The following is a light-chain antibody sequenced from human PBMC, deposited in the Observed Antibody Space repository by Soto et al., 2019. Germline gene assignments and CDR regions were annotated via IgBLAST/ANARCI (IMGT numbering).Light chain of an antibody. CDR3: QQYGSSQFT. Sequence: EIVLMQSPGTLSLSPGEGATLSCRASQSVNSNYLAWYQQQPGQAPTVLIFDTSRRPTGVPDRFSGSGSGTDPTLTSSILEPDDLAVYYRQQYGSSQFTFGPGTKVNIK. J-gene: IGKJ3*01. V-gene: IGKV3-20*01. CDR1: QSVNSNY. CDR2: DTS.